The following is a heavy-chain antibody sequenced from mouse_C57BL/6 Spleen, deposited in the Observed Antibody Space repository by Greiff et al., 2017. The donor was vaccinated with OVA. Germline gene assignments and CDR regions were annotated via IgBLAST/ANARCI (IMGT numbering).Heavy chain of an antibody. CDR3: ARDGNSSGYVGWFAY. CDR2: ISDGGSYT. D-gene: IGHD3-2*02. J-gene: IGHJ3*01. V-gene: IGHV5-4*01. Sequence: EVKLMESGGGLVKPGGSLKLSCAASGFTFSSYAMSWVRQTPEKRLEWVATISDGGSYTYYPDNVKGRFNISRDNAKNNLYLQMSHLKSEDTAMYYCARDGNSSGYVGWFAYWGQGTLVTVSA. CDR1: GFTFSSYA.